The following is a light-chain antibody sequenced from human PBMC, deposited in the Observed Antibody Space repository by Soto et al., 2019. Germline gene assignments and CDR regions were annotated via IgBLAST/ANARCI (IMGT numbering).Light chain of an antibody. CDR1: SSDVGSYNL. V-gene: IGLV2-23*01. Sequence: QSALTQPASVSGSPGQSITISCTGTSSDVGSYNLVSWYQQHPGKAPKLMIYEGSERPSGVSNRFSGSKSGNTASLTISGLQAEDEADYYCCSYAGSSTLEVFGGGTKVTVL. J-gene: IGLJ2*01. CDR2: EGS. CDR3: CSYAGSSTLEV.